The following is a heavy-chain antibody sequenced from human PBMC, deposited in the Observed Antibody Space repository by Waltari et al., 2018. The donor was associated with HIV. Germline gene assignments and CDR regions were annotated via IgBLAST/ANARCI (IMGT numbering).Heavy chain of an antibody. Sequence: QLVQSGAEVKKPGASVKVSCKASGYTFTRYKIYWVRQAPGQGLEWMGVIYPSGGSTNYAQNFQGRVTITRDTSTSTVYMEMSSLRYEDTAIYYCARAFCGGDCPPGNYWGQGTLVTVSS. V-gene: IGHV1-46*01. CDR2: IYPSGGST. CDR3: ARAFCGGDCPPGNY. D-gene: IGHD2-21*02. J-gene: IGHJ4*02. CDR1: GYTFTRYK.